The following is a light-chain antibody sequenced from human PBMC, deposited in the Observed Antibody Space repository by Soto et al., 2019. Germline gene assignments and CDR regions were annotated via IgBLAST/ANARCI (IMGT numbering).Light chain of an antibody. CDR2: SNN. CDR1: SSNIGSNY. V-gene: IGLV1-47*02. CDR3: AAWDDSLSVV. Sequence: QSVLTQPPSASGTPGQRVTISCSGSSSNIGSNYVYWYQQLPGTAPKLLIYSNNQRPSGVPGRFSGSKSGTSASLAISGLRSEDEADYYCAAWDDSLSVVFGGGTKLTVL. J-gene: IGLJ2*01.